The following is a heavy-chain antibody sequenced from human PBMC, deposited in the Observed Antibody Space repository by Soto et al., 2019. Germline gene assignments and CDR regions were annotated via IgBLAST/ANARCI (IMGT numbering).Heavy chain of an antibody. CDR1: GFTFSSYS. CDR2: ISSSSSYI. J-gene: IGHJ4*02. Sequence: GGSLRLSCAASGFTFSSYSMNWVRQAPGKGLEWVSSISSSSSYIYYADSVKGRFTISRDNAKNSLYLQMNSLRAEDTAVYYCARDAHLGVVIIKRFDYWGQGTLVTVSS. V-gene: IGHV3-21*01. D-gene: IGHD3-3*01. CDR3: ARDAHLGVVIIKRFDY.